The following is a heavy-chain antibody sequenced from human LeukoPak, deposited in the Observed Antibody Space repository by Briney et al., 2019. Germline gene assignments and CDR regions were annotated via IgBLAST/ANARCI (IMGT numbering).Heavy chain of an antibody. V-gene: IGHV1-69*13. J-gene: IGHJ6*04. CDR1: GGTFGSYA. CDR2: IIPIFGTA. D-gene: IGHD6-13*01. Sequence: ASVKVSCKASGGTFGSYAISWVRQAPGQGLEWMGGIIPIFGTANYAQKFQGRVTITADESTSTAYMELSSLRSEDTAVYYCARGGDSSSWYLGLLGYYYGMDVWGKGTTVTVSS. CDR3: ARGGDSSSWYLGLLGYYYGMDV.